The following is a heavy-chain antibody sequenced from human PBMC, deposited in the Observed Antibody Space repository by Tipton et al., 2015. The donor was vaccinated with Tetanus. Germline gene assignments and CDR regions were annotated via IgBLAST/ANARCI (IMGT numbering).Heavy chain of an antibody. CDR1: GGSISDKKYY. J-gene: IGHJ5*02. V-gene: IGHV4-39*01. Sequence: TLSLTCTVSGGSISDKKYYWGWIRQPPGKGLEWIASIYFEGSTYYSPSLKSRVIIAVDTAQNLFSLRLISVTAADTAIYYCARHLYGYWFDPWGQGALVTVSS. CDR3: ARHLYGYWFDP. CDR2: IYFEGST. D-gene: IGHD3-10*01.